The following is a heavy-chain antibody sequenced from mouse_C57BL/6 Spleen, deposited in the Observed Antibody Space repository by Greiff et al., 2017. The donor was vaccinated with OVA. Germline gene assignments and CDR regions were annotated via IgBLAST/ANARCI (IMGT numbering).Heavy chain of an antibody. Sequence: SGPELVKPGASVKMSCKASGYTFTDYNMHWVKQSHGKSLEWIGYINPNNGGTSYNQKFKGKATLTVNKSSSTAYMELRSLTSEDSAVYYCARTVYYALYYFDYWGQGTTLTVSS. D-gene: IGHD2-1*01. CDR3: ARTVYYALYYFDY. CDR2: INPNNGGT. V-gene: IGHV1-22*01. CDR1: GYTFTDYN. J-gene: IGHJ2*01.